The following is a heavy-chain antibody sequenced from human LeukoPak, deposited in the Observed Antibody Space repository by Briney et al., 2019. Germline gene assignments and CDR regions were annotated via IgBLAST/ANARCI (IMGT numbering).Heavy chain of an antibody. CDR3: ARADRLHGGPYLIGP. Sequence: ASVKVSCKTSGYSFTDYYMHWVRQAPGQGLEWMGWINPNSGGTSAAQKFQGRVTMTRDTSITTVYMEVSWLASDDTAIYYCARADRLHGGPYLIGPWGQGTLVTVSS. CDR1: GYSFTDYY. J-gene: IGHJ5*02. D-gene: IGHD2-21*01. V-gene: IGHV1-2*02. CDR2: INPNSGGT.